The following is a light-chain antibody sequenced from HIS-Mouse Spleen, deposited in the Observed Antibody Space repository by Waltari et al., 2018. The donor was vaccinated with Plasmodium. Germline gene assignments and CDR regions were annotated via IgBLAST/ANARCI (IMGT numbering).Light chain of an antibody. Sequence: QSALTQPRSVSGSPGQSVTIHCTGTSSDVGGYNYVYWYQQHPCKAPKLMLYDVSKRPSGVPVRFSGSKSGNTASLTISGLQAEDEADYYCCSYAGSYTYVFGTGTKVTVL. CDR2: DVS. CDR1: SSDVGGYNY. V-gene: IGLV2-11*01. J-gene: IGLJ1*01. CDR3: CSYAGSYTYV.